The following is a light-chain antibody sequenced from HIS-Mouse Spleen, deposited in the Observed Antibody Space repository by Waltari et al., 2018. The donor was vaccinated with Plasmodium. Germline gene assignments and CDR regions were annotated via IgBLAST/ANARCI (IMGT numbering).Light chain of an antibody. Sequence: EIVLTQSPGTLSLSPGERATLSCRASQSVSSSYLAWYQQTPGQAPRLLIYGASSRATGIRDRVSGSGSGTDFTLTISRLEPEDFAVYYCQQYGSSPPYTFGQGTKLEIK. CDR3: QQYGSSPPYT. J-gene: IGKJ2*01. CDR1: QSVSSSY. V-gene: IGKV3-20*01. CDR2: GAS.